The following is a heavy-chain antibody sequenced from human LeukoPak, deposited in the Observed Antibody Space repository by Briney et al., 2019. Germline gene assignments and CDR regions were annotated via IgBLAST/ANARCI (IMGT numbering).Heavy chain of an antibody. J-gene: IGHJ3*02. CDR2: IYASGST. CDR3: ARARDGYYNDAFDI. V-gene: IGHV4-4*09. Sequence: PSETLSLTCSVSGASISSYYWGWIRQPPGKGLEWIGHIYASGSTTYNPSLKSRITISVDMSKNQLSLKVSSVTAADTAVYYCARARDGYYNDAFDIWGQGTMVTVSS. D-gene: IGHD5-24*01. CDR1: GASISSYY.